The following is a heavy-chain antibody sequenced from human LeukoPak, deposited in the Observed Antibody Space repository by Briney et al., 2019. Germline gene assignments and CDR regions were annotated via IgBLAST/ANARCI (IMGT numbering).Heavy chain of an antibody. D-gene: IGHD2-2*01. J-gene: IGHJ6*03. Sequence: PSGTLSLTCTVSGDSISSGSYYWSWIRQPAGKGLEWIGRIYTSGSTNYNPSLKSRVTISVDTSKNQFSLKLSSVTAADTAVYYCARVIPNIVVVPAATNYYYYMDVWGKGTTVTVSS. V-gene: IGHV4-61*02. CDR3: ARVIPNIVVVPAATNYYYYMDV. CDR2: IYTSGST. CDR1: GDSISSGSYY.